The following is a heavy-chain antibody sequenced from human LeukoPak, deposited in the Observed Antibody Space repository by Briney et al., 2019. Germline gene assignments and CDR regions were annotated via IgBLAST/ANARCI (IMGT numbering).Heavy chain of an antibody. CDR1: GYSFTSYW. CDR2: IYPGDSDT. D-gene: IGHD3-22*01. V-gene: IGHV5-51*01. J-gene: IGHJ4*02. Sequence: PGESLKISCKGSGYSFTSYWIGWVRQMPGKGLEWMGIIYPGDSDTRYSPSFQGQVTISADKSINTAYLQWSSLKASDTAMYYCARHSKNYYDSSGYYYWGRGTLVTVSS. CDR3: ARHSKNYYDSSGYYY.